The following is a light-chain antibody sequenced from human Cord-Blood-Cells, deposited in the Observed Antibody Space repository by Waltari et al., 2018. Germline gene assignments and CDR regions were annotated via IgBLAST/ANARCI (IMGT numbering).Light chain of an antibody. CDR3: QQSYSTPYS. V-gene: IGKV1-39*01. Sequence: DIQMTQSPSSLSASVGDRVTITCRASQSISSYLNWYQQKPGKAPKLLIYAESSLQSGVPSRFSGSGSGTYFTLTISSLQPEDFATYYCQQSYSTPYSFGQGTKLEIK. CDR1: QSISSY. CDR2: AES. J-gene: IGKJ2*03.